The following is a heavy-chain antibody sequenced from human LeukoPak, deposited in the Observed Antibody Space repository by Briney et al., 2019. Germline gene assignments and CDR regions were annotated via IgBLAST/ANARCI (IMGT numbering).Heavy chain of an antibody. CDR2: IKSKTDRGTT. D-gene: IGHD2-2*01. CDR3: TTEDIVVVPAAFPITMVRGVTSR. V-gene: IGHV3-15*01. CDR1: GFTFSNAW. J-gene: IGHJ4*02. Sequence: GGSLRLSCAASGFTFSNAWMSWVRQAPGKGLEWVGRIKSKTDRGTTDYAAPVKGRFTISRDDSKNTLYLQMNSLKTEGTAVYYCTTEDIVVVPAAFPITMVRGVTSRWGQGTLVTVSS.